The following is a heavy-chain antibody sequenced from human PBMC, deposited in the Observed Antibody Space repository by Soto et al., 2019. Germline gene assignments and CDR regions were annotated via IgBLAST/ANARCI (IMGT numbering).Heavy chain of an antibody. Sequence: SETLSLTCVVSGGSLSDYFWSWIRQPPGMALEWIGEINHLGSINYNPSPKSRVTMSVDTSKNQFSLTLNSVTAADTATYYCARGGISHWAYFYYMDVWDRGTTVTVSS. CDR2: INHLGSI. CDR1: GGSLSDYF. D-gene: IGHD2-21*01. J-gene: IGHJ6*03. CDR3: ARGGISHWAYFYYMDV. V-gene: IGHV4-34*01.